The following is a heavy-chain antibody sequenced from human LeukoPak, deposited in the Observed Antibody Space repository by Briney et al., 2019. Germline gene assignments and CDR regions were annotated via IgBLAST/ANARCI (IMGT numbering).Heavy chain of an antibody. V-gene: IGHV1-69*01. CDR1: GGTFSSYA. J-gene: IGHJ6*02. D-gene: IGHD1-26*01. CDR2: IIPIFGTA. Sequence: ASVKVSCKASGGTFSSYAISWVRQAPGQGLEWMGGIIPIFGTANYAQKFQGRVTITADESTSTAYMELSSLRSEDTAVYYCAREGSFVSGYYYYGMDAWGQGTTVTVSS. CDR3: AREGSFVSGYYYYGMDA.